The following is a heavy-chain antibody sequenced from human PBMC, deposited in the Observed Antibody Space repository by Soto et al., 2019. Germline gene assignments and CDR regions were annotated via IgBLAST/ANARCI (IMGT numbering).Heavy chain of an antibody. CDR3: ARDGVRHTTFFGYFDY. CDR2: IRYDGSNI. CDR1: GFTFSGLG. J-gene: IGHJ4*02. D-gene: IGHD3-10*02. Sequence: GGSLRLSCAASGFTFSGLGMHWVRQAPGKGLEWVAVIRYDGSNIYYADAVKGRFTISRDNSKDTLYLQMNSLRADDTAVYYCARDGVRHTTFFGYFDYWGQGTLVTVSS. V-gene: IGHV3-33*01.